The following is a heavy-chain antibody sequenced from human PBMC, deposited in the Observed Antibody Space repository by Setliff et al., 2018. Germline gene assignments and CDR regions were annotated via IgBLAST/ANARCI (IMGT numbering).Heavy chain of an antibody. D-gene: IGHD3-10*01. CDR2: INTNTGNP. V-gene: IGHV7-4-1*02. CDR1: GYTFTSYA. Sequence: ASVKVSCKASGYTFTSYAMNWVRQAPGQGLEWMGWINTNTGNPTYAQGFTGRFVFSLDTSVSTAYLQISSLKAEDTAVYYRARDHVYGSQYYYYYYGMDVWGQGTTVTVSS. CDR3: ARDHVYGSQYYYYYYGMDV. J-gene: IGHJ6*02.